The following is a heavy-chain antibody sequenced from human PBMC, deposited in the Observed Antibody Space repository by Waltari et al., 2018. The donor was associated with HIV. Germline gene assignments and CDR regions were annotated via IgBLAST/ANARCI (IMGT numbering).Heavy chain of an antibody. D-gene: IGHD1-1*01. CDR1: GFTFSTYG. V-gene: IGHV3-30*18. CDR2: ISYDGSNK. J-gene: IGHJ4*02. Sequence: GSLRLSCAASGFTFSTYGIHWVRQAPGKGLEWVAVISYDGSNKYYADSVKGRFTISRDNSKNTLYLQMNSLRAEDTAVYYCAKDKGGVTYIFDYWGQGTLVTVSS. CDR3: AKDKGGVTYIFDY.